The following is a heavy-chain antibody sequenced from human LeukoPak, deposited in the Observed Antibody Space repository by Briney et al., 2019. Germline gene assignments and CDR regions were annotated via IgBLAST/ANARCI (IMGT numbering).Heavy chain of an antibody. Sequence: ASVKVSCKASGYTFTNYAFSWVRQAPGQGLEWMGWIHTYNGHTNYAQKFQGRVTMTRDTSISTAYMELSRLRSDDTAVYYCARCYGSGSCYFDYWGQGTLVTVSS. D-gene: IGHD3-10*01. CDR2: IHTYNGHT. V-gene: IGHV1-18*01. J-gene: IGHJ4*02. CDR3: ARCYGSGSCYFDY. CDR1: GYTFTNYA.